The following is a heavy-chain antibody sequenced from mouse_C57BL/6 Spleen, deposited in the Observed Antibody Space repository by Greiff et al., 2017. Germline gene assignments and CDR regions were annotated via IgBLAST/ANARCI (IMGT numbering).Heavy chain of an antibody. Sequence: VQLKQSGPELVKPGASVKISCKASGYTFTDYYMNWVKQSHGKSLEWIGDINPNNGGTSYNQKFKGKATLTVDKSSSTAYMELRSLTSEDSAVYYCARGPYYYGSSYEGDYYAMDYWGQGTSVTVSS. CDR2: INPNNGGT. D-gene: IGHD1-1*01. V-gene: IGHV1-26*01. CDR3: ARGPYYYGSSYEGDYYAMDY. CDR1: GYTFTDYY. J-gene: IGHJ4*01.